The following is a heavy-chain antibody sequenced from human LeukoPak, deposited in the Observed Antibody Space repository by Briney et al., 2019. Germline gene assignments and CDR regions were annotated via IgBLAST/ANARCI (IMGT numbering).Heavy chain of an antibody. Sequence: PGGSLRLSCAASGFTFSSYAMHWVRQAPGRGLEWVAVISYDGSNKDYADSVKGRFTISRDTSKNTLYLQMNSLRTEDTAMYYCVRDRCSSCHYFDCWGQGTPVTVSS. CDR3: VRDRCSSCHYFDC. V-gene: IGHV3-30-3*01. J-gene: IGHJ4*02. D-gene: IGHD6-13*01. CDR1: GFTFSSYA. CDR2: ISYDGSNK.